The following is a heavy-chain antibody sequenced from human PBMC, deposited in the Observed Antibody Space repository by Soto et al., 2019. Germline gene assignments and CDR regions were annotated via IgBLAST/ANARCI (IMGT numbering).Heavy chain of an antibody. CDR2: IYYSGST. CDR1: GGSISSGDYY. V-gene: IGHV4-30-4*01. J-gene: IGHJ5*02. CDR3: ARAYGVENCFDP. Sequence: QVQLQESGPGLVKPSQTLSLTCTVSGGSISSGDYYWSWIRQPPGKGLEWIGYIYYSGSTYYNPSLKRRVTISVDTSKNQFARKLSSVTAADTAVYYCARAYGVENCFDPWGQGTLVTVSS. D-gene: IGHD2-8*01.